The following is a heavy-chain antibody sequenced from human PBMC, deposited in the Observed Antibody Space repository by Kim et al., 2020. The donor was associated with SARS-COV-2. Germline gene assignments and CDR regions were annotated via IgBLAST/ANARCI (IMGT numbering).Heavy chain of an antibody. CDR1: GFTVSSNY. J-gene: IGHJ4*02. Sequence: GGSLRLSCAASGFTVSSNYMSWVRQAPGKGLEWVSLIYSGGSAYYPDSVKGRFTISRDISKNTLYLQMNSLRAEDTAMYHCAQGRVGATLVFDYWGQGTLVTVSS. D-gene: IGHD1-26*01. CDR2: IYSGGSA. CDR3: AQGRVGATLVFDY. V-gene: IGHV3-53*01.